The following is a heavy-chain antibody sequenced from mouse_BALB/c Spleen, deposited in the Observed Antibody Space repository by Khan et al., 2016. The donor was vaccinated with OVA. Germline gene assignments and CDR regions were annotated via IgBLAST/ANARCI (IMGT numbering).Heavy chain of an antibody. CDR3: VRDGAYHRNDGWFAY. Sequence: QVQLQQSGAELARPGASVKMSCKASGYTFTSYTIHWIKERPGQGLEWIGYINPSNGYTNYNQKFKDKATLTTDKSSTPAYLQLNSLTSDDSAVYNCVRDGAYHRNDGWFAYWGQGTLVTVSA. V-gene: IGHV1-4*01. D-gene: IGHD2-14*01. CDR2: INPSNGYT. CDR1: GYTFTSYT. J-gene: IGHJ3*01.